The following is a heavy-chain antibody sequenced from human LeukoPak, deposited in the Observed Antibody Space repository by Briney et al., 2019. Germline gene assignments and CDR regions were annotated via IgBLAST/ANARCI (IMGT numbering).Heavy chain of an antibody. CDR2: INPNSGDT. J-gene: IGHJ6*03. V-gene: IGHV1-2*02. D-gene: IGHD3-22*01. CDR1: GYTFTGYY. Sequence: GASVKVSCKASGYTFTGYYIHWVRRAPGQGLEWMGWINPNSGDTNYAQKFQGRVTMTRDTSISTVYMELSRLRSDDTAVYYCARDPAYYYDSSGDLMDVWGKGTTVTVSS. CDR3: ARDPAYYYDSSGDLMDV.